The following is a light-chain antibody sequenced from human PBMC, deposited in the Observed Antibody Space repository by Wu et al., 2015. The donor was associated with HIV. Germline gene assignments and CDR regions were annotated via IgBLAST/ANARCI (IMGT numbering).Light chain of an antibody. V-gene: IGKV1-27*01. Sequence: DIQMTQSPSSLSASVGDRVSITCRASQDISNYLAWFQQKPGKVPRLLIYSASTLQSGVPSRFRGSGSGTDFTLTISSLQPEDVATYYCQXYYHTAPWTFGQGTKAEI. CDR1: QDISNY. J-gene: IGKJ1*01. CDR2: SAS. CDR3: QXYYHTAPWT.